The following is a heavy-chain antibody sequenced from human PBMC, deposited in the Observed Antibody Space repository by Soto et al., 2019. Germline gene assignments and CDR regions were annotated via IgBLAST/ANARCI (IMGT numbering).Heavy chain of an antibody. D-gene: IGHD4-17*01. CDR1: GGTFSSYA. Sequence: GASVKVSCKASGGTFSSYAISWVRQAPGQGLEWMGGIIPIFGTANYAQKFQGRVTMTADESTDTAYMELSSLRSEDTAVYYCATIRDNGDYFSSYNWFDPWGQGTLVTVSS. V-gene: IGHV1-69*13. CDR2: IIPIFGTA. J-gene: IGHJ5*02. CDR3: ATIRDNGDYFSSYNWFDP.